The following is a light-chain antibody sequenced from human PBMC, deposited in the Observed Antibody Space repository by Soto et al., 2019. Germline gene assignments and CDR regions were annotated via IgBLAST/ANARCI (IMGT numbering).Light chain of an antibody. CDR3: QQRSNWPPWT. V-gene: IGKV3-11*01. J-gene: IGKJ1*01. CDR2: GAS. Sequence: IVFTQSPCTLSLSPGERATLSCRASQTVNSYLAWYQQKPGQAPRLLIYGASNRATGIPARFSGSGSGTDFTLTISSLEPEDFAVYYCQQRSNWPPWTFGQGTKVDIK. CDR1: QTVNSY.